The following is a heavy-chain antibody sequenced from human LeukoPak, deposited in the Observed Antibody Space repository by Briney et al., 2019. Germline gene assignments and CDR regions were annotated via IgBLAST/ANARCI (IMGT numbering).Heavy chain of an antibody. CDR2: ISAYNGNT. CDR3: ARLNYYDSSGCYDDY. V-gene: IGHV1-18*01. CDR1: GYTFTSYG. Sequence: ASVKVSCKASGYTFTSYGISWVRQAPGQGLEWMGWISAYNGNTNYAQKLQGRVTMTTDTSTSTAYMELRSLRSDDTAVYYCARLNYYDSSGCYDDYWGQGTLVTVSS. J-gene: IGHJ4*02. D-gene: IGHD3-22*01.